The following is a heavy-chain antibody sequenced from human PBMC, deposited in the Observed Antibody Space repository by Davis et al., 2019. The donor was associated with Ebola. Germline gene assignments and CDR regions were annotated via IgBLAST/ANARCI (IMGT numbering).Heavy chain of an antibody. D-gene: IGHD2-8*01. Sequence: ASVKVSCKASGYTFKNSAISWVRQAPGQGLEWMGWISPHNGNTKYAEKFQGRVTMTTDTSTSTAYMELRSLGSDDTAIYYCARDSFCTYGVCNDRDFDYWGQGTLVTVSS. CDR2: ISPHNGNT. CDR3: ARDSFCTYGVCNDRDFDY. J-gene: IGHJ4*02. V-gene: IGHV1-18*01. CDR1: GYTFKNSA.